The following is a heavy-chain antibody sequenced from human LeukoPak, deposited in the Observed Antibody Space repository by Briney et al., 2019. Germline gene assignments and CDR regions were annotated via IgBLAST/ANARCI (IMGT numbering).Heavy chain of an antibody. CDR2: ISGSGGST. J-gene: IGHJ4*02. Sequence: GGSLRLSCAASGFTFSSYAMSWVRQAPGKGLGWVSAISGSGGSTYYADSVKGRFTISRDNSKNTLYLQMNSLRAEDTAVYYCAKDTVRQLVLPYYFDYWGQGTLVTVSS. CDR1: GFTFSSYA. V-gene: IGHV3-23*01. CDR3: AKDTVRQLVLPYYFDY. D-gene: IGHD1-7*01.